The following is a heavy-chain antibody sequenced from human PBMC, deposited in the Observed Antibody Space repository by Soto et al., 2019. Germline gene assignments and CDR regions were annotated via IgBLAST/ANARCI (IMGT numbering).Heavy chain of an antibody. V-gene: IGHV3-74*01. CDR3: ARALSYAVAS. CDR2: IKSDGIIA. J-gene: IGHJ1*01. D-gene: IGHD1-26*01. Sequence: EVQLVESGGGLVQPGGSLRLSCAASGFSFSNTWMHWVRQAPGKGLVWVSRIKSDGIIASYADSVKGRFTISRDNATSTLDLQMDSLRVEDKAVYYCARALSYAVASWGQGTLVTVSS. CDR1: GFSFSNTW.